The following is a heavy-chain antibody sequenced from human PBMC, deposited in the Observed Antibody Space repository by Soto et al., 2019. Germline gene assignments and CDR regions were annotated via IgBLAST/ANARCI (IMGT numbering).Heavy chain of an antibody. CDR1: GYSLTSYG. D-gene: IGHD5-18*01. Sequence: ASVKVSCKASGYSLTSYGFSWVRQAPGQGLEWMGWISAYNGNTNYAQKVQGRVTMTTDTSTSTAYMELRSLRSDDTAIYYCERGGRTEVTFFADSSNTYMDIFGKGTTLTVSS. CDR2: ISAYNGNT. J-gene: IGHJ6*03. V-gene: IGHV1-18*01. CDR3: ERGGRTEVTFFADSSNTYMDI.